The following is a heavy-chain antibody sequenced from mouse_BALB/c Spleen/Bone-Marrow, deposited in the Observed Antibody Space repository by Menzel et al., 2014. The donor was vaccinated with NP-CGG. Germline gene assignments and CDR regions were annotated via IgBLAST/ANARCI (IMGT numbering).Heavy chain of an antibody. CDR3: ARDCDYYAIHH. Sequence: VQLQRSGAEVARPGASVQLSCKASGYPFTDYYIKWVKQRRGQGLEWIGEIFPRSDNTYSNEKFKGKAKPTADKASSTSYLQLSSLTSEDSAVYCCARDCDYYAIHHRRQGTPFPVSA. D-gene: IGHD3-1*01. CDR1: GYPFTDYY. CDR2: IFPRSDNT. V-gene: IGHV1-77*01. J-gene: IGHJ4*01.